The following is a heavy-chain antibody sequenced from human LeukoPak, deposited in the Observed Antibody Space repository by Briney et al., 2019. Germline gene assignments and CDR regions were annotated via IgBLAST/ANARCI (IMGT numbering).Heavy chain of an antibody. J-gene: IGHJ6*03. V-gene: IGHV3-48*03. CDR2: ISVAGTIT. CDR3: ARDAESPGTIMTTYYYYMDV. D-gene: IGHD3-16*01. Sequence: GGSLRLSCAASGFTFSSYEMKWVRQAPGEGLEWISYISVAGTITYYADSVKGRFTISRDNAKNSLYLQMNSLRAEDTAVYYCARDAESPGTIMTTYYYYMDVWGTGTTVTISS. CDR1: GFTFSSYE.